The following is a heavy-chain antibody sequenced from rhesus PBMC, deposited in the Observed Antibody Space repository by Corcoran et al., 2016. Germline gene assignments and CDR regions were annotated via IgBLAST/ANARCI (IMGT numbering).Heavy chain of an antibody. V-gene: IGHV4-169*01. CDR3: AGGDYGSSLDY. J-gene: IGHJ4*01. D-gene: IGHD4-29*01. CDR2: IHGSGSCP. Sequence: QLQLQESGPGLVKPSETLSVTCAVSGGSISSSYWNWIRQAPGKGLGWNGYIHGSGSCPNHPPPPQSPGPLSVDTSQNPLSLKLSSVTAADPAVYPCAGGDYGSSLDYWGQGVLVTVSS. CDR1: GGSISSSY.